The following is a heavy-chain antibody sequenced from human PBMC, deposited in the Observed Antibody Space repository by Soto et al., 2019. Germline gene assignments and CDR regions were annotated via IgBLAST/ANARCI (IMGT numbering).Heavy chain of an antibody. CDR3: VIAHYDILTGYYKRAVSSFDY. CDR2: ISSNGGST. CDR1: GFTFSSYA. D-gene: IGHD3-9*01. Sequence: GGSLRLSCSASGFTFSSYAMHWVRQAPGKGLEYVSAISSNGGSTYYADYVKGRFTISRDNSKKTLYLQMSSLRAEDTAVYYCVIAHYDILTGYYKRAVSSFDYWGQGTLVTVSS. J-gene: IGHJ4*02. V-gene: IGHV3-64D*06.